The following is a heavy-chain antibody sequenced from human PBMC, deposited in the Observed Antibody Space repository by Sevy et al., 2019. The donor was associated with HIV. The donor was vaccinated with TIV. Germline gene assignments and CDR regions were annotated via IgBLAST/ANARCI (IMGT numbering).Heavy chain of an antibody. CDR3: VRIRFQTGAFDS. D-gene: IGHD7-27*01. CDR1: GYTFTGHY. CDR2: IDPIGAGT. J-gene: IGHJ4*02. V-gene: IGHV1-2*02. Sequence: ASVKVSCKASGYTFTGHYLHWVRQAPGRGLEWMGWIDPIGAGTNYAQKFKGRVTMARDTSISTAYMELSRLRFDDTAMYYCVRIRFQTGAFDSWGQGTLVTVSS.